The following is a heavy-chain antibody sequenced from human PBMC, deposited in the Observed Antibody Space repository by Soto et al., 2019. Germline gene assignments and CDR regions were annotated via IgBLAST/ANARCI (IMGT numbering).Heavy chain of an antibody. CDR2: IKQGGSEK. CDR3: ARDQKIHWNDVFGY. J-gene: IGHJ4*02. V-gene: IGHV3-7*01. D-gene: IGHD1-1*01. CDR1: GFTFSSYW. Sequence: GGSLRLSCAASGFTFSSYWMSWVRQAPGKGLEWVANIKQGGSEKYYVDSVKGRFTISRDNAKNSLYLQMNSLRAEDTAVYYCARDQKIHWNDVFGYWGQGTLVTVSS.